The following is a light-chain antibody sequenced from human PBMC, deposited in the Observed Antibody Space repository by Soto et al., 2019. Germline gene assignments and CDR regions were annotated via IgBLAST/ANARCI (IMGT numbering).Light chain of an antibody. CDR3: QSYDSSLSAV. V-gene: IGLV1-40*01. CDR1: SSNIGAGYD. J-gene: IGLJ1*01. CDR2: GNS. Sequence: QSVLTQPPSVSGAPGQRVTVSCAGSSSNIGAGYDVHWYQHLPGTAPKLLIYGNSNRPSGVPDRFSGSKSGTSASLAITGLQPEDEADYYCQSYDSSLSAVFGTGTKVTVL.